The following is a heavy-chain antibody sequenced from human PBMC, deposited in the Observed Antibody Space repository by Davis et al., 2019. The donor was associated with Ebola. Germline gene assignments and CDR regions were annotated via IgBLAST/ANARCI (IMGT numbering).Heavy chain of an antibody. Sequence: GESLKISCAASGFTFSSYAMHWVRQAPGKGLEWVAVIWYDGSNKYYADSVKGRFTISRDNSKNTLYLQRNSLRAEDTAVYYCARDVNDYVWGSYRYNWFDPWGQGTLVTVSS. J-gene: IGHJ5*02. CDR3: ARDVNDYVWGSYRYNWFDP. CDR1: GFTFSSYA. D-gene: IGHD3-16*02. V-gene: IGHV3-33*08. CDR2: IWYDGSNK.